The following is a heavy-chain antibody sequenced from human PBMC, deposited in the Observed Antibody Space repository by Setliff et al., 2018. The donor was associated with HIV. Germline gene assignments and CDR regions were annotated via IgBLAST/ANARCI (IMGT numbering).Heavy chain of an antibody. CDR1: GGSMSSYF. Sequence: SETLSLTCTVSGGSMSSYFWSWIRQSPGKGLEWIGYIYNSGGTNYNPSLKSRVTISLDTSKNQFSLNLTSVTAADTAVYYCARAISTPSYYYHMDVWGTGTPVTVSS. D-gene: IGHD3-10*01. J-gene: IGHJ6*03. V-gene: IGHV4-59*01. CDR3: ARAISTPSYYYHMDV. CDR2: IYNSGGT.